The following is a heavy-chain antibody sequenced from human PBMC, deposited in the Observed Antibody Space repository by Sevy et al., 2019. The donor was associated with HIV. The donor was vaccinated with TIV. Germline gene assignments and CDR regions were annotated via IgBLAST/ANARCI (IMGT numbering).Heavy chain of an antibody. CDR2: TSSSSSI. CDR3: ARAWRYYPLDY. J-gene: IGHJ4*02. D-gene: IGHD3-10*01. V-gene: IGHV3-48*02. Sequence: GSLRLSCAASGFTFSSYSMNWVRQAPGKGLEWVSYTSSSSSIKYADSVKGRFTISRDNAKNSLYLQMNSLRDEDTAVYYCARAWRYYPLDYWGQGTLVTVSS. CDR1: GFTFSSYS.